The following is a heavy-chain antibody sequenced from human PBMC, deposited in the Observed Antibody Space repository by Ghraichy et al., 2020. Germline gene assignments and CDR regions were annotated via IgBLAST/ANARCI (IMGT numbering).Heavy chain of an antibody. J-gene: IGHJ4*02. Sequence: GGSLRLSCAASGFTFNNYWMTWVRQAPGKGLEWVANIRQDGSEKFYVDSVKGRFTISRDNAKNSLSLQMNSLRAEDTAVYYSATYYTGNYRRIDYWGQGTLVTVSS. V-gene: IGHV3-7*01. CDR3: ATYYTGNYRRIDY. D-gene: IGHD4-23*01. CDR1: GFTFNNYW. CDR2: IRQDGSEK.